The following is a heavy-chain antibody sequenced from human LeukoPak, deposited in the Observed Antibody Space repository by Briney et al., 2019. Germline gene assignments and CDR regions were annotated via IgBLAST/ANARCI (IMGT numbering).Heavy chain of an antibody. CDR1: DGSISSYY. CDR2: IYYSGST. J-gene: IGHJ4*02. V-gene: IGHV4-59*07. D-gene: IGHD3-16*01. CDR3: ARAVITFGAAVAKGFDC. Sequence: NPSDTLSLLCTVSDGSISSYYWRWTRQPPGRGRECIGYIYYSGSTDYNPDLKSRVTMSLDTSKNQFSLILNSVTAADTAVYYCARAVITFGAAVAKGFDCWGQGTLVTVSS.